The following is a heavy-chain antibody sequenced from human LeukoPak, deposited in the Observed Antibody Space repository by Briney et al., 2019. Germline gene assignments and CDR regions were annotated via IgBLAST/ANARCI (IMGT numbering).Heavy chain of an antibody. CDR2: VSPSGTTI. CDR3: ARDPWGYCSSNNCYYGLDV. Sequence: GGSLRLSCVASGFTFSGYRMNWVRQAPGKGLEWVSYVSPSGTTIYYADSVKGRFTISRDNAKNSLYLQMNSLRAEDTALYYCARDPWGYCSSNNCYYGLDVWGQGTTVTVSS. D-gene: IGHD2-2*01. V-gene: IGHV3-48*04. J-gene: IGHJ6*02. CDR1: GFTFSGYR.